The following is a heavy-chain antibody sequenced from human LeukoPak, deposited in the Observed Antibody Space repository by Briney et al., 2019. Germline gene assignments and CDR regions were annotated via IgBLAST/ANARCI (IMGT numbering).Heavy chain of an antibody. J-gene: IGHJ6*03. CDR2: ISAYNGNT. CDR1: GYTFTNYG. D-gene: IGHD2-2*01. V-gene: IGHV1-18*01. CDR3: ARESYCSSTSCYEGYYYYYMDV. Sequence: GASVTVSCKASGYTFTNYGISWVRQAPGQGLEWMGWISAYNGNTNYAQKLQGRVTMTTDTSTSTAYMELRSLRSDDTAVYYCARESYCSSTSCYEGYYYYYMDVWGKGTTVTVSS.